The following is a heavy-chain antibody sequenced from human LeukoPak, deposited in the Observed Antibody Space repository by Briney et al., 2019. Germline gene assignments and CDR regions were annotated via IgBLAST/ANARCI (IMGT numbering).Heavy chain of an antibody. D-gene: IGHD2-2*02. Sequence: GGSLRLSCAASGFTFSSYAMSWVRQAPGKGLEWVSSISNSGGRTFYTDSVKGRFTISRDNGKNSLYLQMNSLRAEDTAVYYCARYRHLGYWGQGTLVTVSS. V-gene: IGHV3-23*01. CDR2: ISNSGGRT. CDR3: ARYRHLGY. CDR1: GFTFSSYA. J-gene: IGHJ4*02.